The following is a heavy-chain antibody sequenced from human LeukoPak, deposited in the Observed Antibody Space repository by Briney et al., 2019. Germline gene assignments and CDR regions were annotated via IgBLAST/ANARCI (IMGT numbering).Heavy chain of an antibody. CDR1: GFTFDDYG. CDR3: ARVRVVRDLDDAFDI. Sequence: GGSLRLSCAASGFTFDDYGMNWVRQAPGKGLEWVSGINWNGGSTGYADSVKGRFTISRDNAKSSLYLQMNSLSAEDTALYYCARVRVVRDLDDAFDIWGQGTMVTVSS. J-gene: IGHJ3*02. V-gene: IGHV3-20*04. CDR2: INWNGGST.